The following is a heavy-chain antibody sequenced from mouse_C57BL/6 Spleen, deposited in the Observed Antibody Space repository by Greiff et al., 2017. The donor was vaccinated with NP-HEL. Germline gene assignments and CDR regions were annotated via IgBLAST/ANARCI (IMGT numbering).Heavy chain of an antibody. CDR1: GYTFTSYW. D-gene: IGHD2-4*01. J-gene: IGHJ1*03. V-gene: IGHV1-53*01. Sequence: QVQLQQPGTELVKPGASVKLSCKASGYTFTSYWMHWVKQRPGQGLEWIGNINPSNGDTNYNEKFKSKATLTVDKSSSTAYMQLSSLTSEDSAVYYCAREDYDDWYFDVWGTGTTVTVSS. CDR3: AREDYDDWYFDV. CDR2: INPSNGDT.